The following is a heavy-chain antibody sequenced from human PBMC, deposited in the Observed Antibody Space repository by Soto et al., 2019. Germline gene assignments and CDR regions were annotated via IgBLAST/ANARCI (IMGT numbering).Heavy chain of an antibody. J-gene: IGHJ4*02. CDR1: GYTFTSYG. CDR2: ISAYNGNK. D-gene: IGHD3-10*01. Sequence: QVQLVQSGAEVKKPGASVKVSCKASGYTFTSYGISWVRQAPGHGLEWMGWISAYNGNKNYAQKLQGRVTMTSDTSTRKAYMELRSLRSDDTTVYSCARDRGALLWFGDRFDYWCQGPLVTVSS. V-gene: IGHV1-18*01. CDR3: ARDRGALLWFGDRFDY.